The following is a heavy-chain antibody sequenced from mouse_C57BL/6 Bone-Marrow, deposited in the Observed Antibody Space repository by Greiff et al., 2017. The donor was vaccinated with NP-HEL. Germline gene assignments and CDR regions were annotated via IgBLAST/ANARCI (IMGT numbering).Heavy chain of an antibody. Sequence: EVKLQESGPGLAKPSQTLSLTCSVTGYSITSDYWNWIRTFPGNKLEYMGYISYSGSTYYNPSLKSRISITRDTSKNQYYLQLNSVTTEDTATYYCARYSPTAHYFDYWGQGTTLTVSS. CDR2: ISYSGST. CDR1: GYSITSDY. V-gene: IGHV3-8*01. CDR3: ARYSPTAHYFDY. D-gene: IGHD1-2*01. J-gene: IGHJ2*01.